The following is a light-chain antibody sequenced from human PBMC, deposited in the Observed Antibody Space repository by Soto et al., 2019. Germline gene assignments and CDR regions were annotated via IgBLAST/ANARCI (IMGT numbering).Light chain of an antibody. J-gene: IGKJ2*01. V-gene: IGKV3-15*01. CDR2: GAS. CDR3: HQYNNWPRT. CDR1: QSISSD. Sequence: EIVMTQSTATLYVSPGERATLSCTATQSISSDLAWYQQRPGQAPRLLISGASTRATGIPARFSGSGSGTDFTLTISSLQSEDFAVYYCHQYNNWPRTFGQGTKLEIK.